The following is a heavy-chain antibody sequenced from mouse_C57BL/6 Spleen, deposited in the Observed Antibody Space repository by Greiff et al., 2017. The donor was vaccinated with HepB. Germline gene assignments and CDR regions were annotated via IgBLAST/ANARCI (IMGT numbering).Heavy chain of an antibody. CDR1: GFTFSSYA. CDR3: TRALLREGAMDY. J-gene: IGHJ4*01. CDR2: ISSGGGYI. Sequence: EVKLVESGEGLVKPGGSLKLSCAASGFTFSSYAMSWVRQTPEKRLEWVAYISSGGGYIYYADTVKGRFTISRDNARNTLYLQMSSLKSEDTAMYDSTRALLREGAMDYWGQGTSVTVSS. D-gene: IGHD1-1*01. V-gene: IGHV5-9-1*02.